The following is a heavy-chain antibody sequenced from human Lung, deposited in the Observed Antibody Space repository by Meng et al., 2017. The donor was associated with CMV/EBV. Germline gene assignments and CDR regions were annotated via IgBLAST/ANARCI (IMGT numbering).Heavy chain of an antibody. D-gene: IGHD7-27*01. CDR3: ARDNNWGPDY. CDR2: IHPHRGDT. Sequence: SVXVSCKASGYTFTAHYFHWVRQAPGQGLEWMGWIHPHRGDTNYAQQFQGRVTLTRDTSINTGYMELTRLTSDDTAVYYCARDNNWGPDYWGQGTLVNVYS. J-gene: IGHJ4*02. V-gene: IGHV1-2*02. CDR1: GYTFTAHY.